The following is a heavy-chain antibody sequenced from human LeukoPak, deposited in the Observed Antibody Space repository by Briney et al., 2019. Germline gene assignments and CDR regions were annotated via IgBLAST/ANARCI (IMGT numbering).Heavy chain of an antibody. CDR3: AREEGVRGVPLFDP. Sequence: PSETLSLTCAVSSGSLSGYSWGWIRQAPGKGLDWIGYIYYSGSTNYNPSLKSRVTISVDTSKNQFSLKLSSVTAADTAVYYCAREEGVRGVPLFDPWGQGTLVTVSS. V-gene: IGHV4-59*01. CDR1: SGSLSGYS. D-gene: IGHD3-10*01. CDR2: IYYSGST. J-gene: IGHJ5*02.